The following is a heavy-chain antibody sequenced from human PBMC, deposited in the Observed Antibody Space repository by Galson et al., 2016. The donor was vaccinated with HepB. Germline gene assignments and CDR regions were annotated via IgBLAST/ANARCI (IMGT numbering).Heavy chain of an antibody. CDR2: IHTSGGT. CDR3: ARDRTGITGFDY. Sequence: LSLTCSVSGDSIRGPGYYWTWIRQPAGKGLEWIGRIHTSGGTDYNPSLAGRVTISADTSKSQFSLRLTSVTAADTAVYYCARDRTGITGFDYWGQGTPVTVSS. CDR1: GDSIRGPGYY. V-gene: IGHV4-61*02. J-gene: IGHJ4*02. D-gene: IGHD1-7*01.